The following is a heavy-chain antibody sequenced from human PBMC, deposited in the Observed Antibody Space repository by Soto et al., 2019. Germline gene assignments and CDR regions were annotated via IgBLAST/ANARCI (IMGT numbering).Heavy chain of an antibody. CDR2: IYYSGST. Sequence: SETLSLTCTVSGGSISSYYWSWIRQPPGKGLEWIGYIYYSGSTNYNPSLKSRVTISVDTSKNQFSLKLSSVTAADTAVYYCARGRDGYYYYYMDVCGKWTTVTVSS. CDR3: ARGRDGYYYYYMDV. CDR1: GGSISSYY. J-gene: IGHJ6*03. V-gene: IGHV4-59*13.